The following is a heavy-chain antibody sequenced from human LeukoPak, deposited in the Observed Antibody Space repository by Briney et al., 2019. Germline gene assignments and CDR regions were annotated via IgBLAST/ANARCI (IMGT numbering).Heavy chain of an antibody. D-gene: IGHD3-22*01. V-gene: IGHV4-34*01. CDR1: GGSFSGYY. Sequence: SETLSLTCAVYGGSFSGYYWSWICQPPGKGLGWIGEINHGGSTNYNPSLKSRVTISVATSKNQFSLKLSSVTAADTAVYYCARSGKYYDSSGYYRIRGYYYYMDVWGKGTTVTVSS. CDR3: ARSGKYYDSSGYYRIRGYYYYMDV. J-gene: IGHJ6*03. CDR2: INHGGST.